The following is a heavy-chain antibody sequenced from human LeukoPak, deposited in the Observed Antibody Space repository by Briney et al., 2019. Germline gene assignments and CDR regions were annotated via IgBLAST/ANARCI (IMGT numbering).Heavy chain of an antibody. CDR3: AKVKDHYYYYYGMDV. J-gene: IGHJ6*02. Sequence: SLSLSCAASGFTFDDYAMHWVRQAPGKGLEWVSGISWNSGSIGYADSVKGRFTISRDNAKNSLYLQMNSLRAEDTALYYCAKVKDHYYYYYGMDVWGQGTMVTVSS. CDR2: ISWNSGSI. CDR1: GFTFDDYA. V-gene: IGHV3-9*01. D-gene: IGHD2-15*01.